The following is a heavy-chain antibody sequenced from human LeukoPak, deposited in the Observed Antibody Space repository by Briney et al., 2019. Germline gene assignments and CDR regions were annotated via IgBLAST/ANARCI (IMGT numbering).Heavy chain of an antibody. D-gene: IGHD5-24*01. CDR2: IVVGSGNT. V-gene: IGHV1-58*02. J-gene: IGHJ6*02. CDR3: AATISVEMATINDYYGMDV. CDR1: GFTFTSSA. Sequence: SVKVSCKASGFTFTSSAMQWVRQARGQRLEWIGWIVVGSGNTNYAQKFQERVTITRDMSTSTAYMELSSLRSEDTAVYYCAATISVEMATINDYYGMDVWGQGTTVTVPS.